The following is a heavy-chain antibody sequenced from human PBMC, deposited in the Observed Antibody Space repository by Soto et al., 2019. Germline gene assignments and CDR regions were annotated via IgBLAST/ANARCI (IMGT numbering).Heavy chain of an antibody. CDR3: ARGWGCFDNSAFPYFYAMGV. V-gene: IGHV3-7*01. CDR2: IKEDGAEK. D-gene: IGHD3-16*01. J-gene: IGHJ6*04. CDR1: GFTFSSYW. Sequence: PGGSMRLSCAASGFTFSSYWMSWVRQAPGKGLEWVASIKEDGAEKYYVDSVEGRFTISRDNAENSLYLHINSLRAEDTAVYHCARGWGCFDNSAFPYFYAMGVWRKGTTVTASS.